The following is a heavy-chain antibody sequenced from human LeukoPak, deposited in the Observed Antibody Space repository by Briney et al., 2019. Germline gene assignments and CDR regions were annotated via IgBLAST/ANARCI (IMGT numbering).Heavy chain of an antibody. CDR1: GYTFTSYG. J-gene: IGHJ2*01. V-gene: IGHV1-69*13. D-gene: IGHD3-3*01. CDR3: ARAGRRDFWSGDHWYFDL. CDR2: IIAMFGTV. Sequence: SVKVSCKASGYTFTSYGISWVRQAPGQGLEWMGGIIAMFGTVHYAQKFQGRVTITADESTGTVYMELSSLRSEDTAVYYCARAGRRDFWSGDHWYFDLWGRGTLVTVSS.